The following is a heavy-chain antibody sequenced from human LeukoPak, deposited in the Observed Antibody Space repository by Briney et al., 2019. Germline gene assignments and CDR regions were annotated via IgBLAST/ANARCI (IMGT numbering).Heavy chain of an antibody. D-gene: IGHD5-18*01. Sequence: TGGSLRLSCAASGFTFDDYAMHWVRQAPGKGLVWVSRINSDGSSTSYADSVKGRFTISRDNAKNTLYLQMNSLRAEDTAVYYCARDPGYSYGYSASDAFDIWGQGTMVTVSS. V-gene: IGHV3-74*01. J-gene: IGHJ3*02. CDR1: GFTFDDYA. CDR2: INSDGSST. CDR3: ARDPGYSYGYSASDAFDI.